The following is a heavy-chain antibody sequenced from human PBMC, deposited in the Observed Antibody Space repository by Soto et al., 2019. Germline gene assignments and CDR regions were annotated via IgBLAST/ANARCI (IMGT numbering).Heavy chain of an antibody. V-gene: IGHV4-30-4*01. CDR1: GGSISSGDYY. CDR2: IYYSGST. J-gene: IGHJ6*02. D-gene: IGHD3-16*01. Sequence: SETLSLTCTVSGGSISSGDYYWGWIRQPPGKGLEWIGYIYYSGSTYYNPSLKSRVTISVDTSKNQFSLKLSSVTAADTAVYYCARVLRRKGGYGMDVWGQGTTVTVSS. CDR3: ARVLRRKGGYGMDV.